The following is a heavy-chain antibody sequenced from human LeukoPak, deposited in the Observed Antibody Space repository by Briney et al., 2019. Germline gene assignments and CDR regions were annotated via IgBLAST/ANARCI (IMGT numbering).Heavy chain of an antibody. CDR2: IIPIFGTA. CDR3: ARGDYYYYYYMDV. V-gene: IGHV1-69*13. Sequence: SVKVSCKASGGTFSSYAISWVRQAPGQGLEWMGGIIPIFGTANYAQKFQGRVTITAGESTSTAYMELSSLRSEDTAVYYCARGDYYYYYYMDVWGKGTTVTVSS. J-gene: IGHJ6*03. CDR1: GGTFSSYA. D-gene: IGHD2-21*02.